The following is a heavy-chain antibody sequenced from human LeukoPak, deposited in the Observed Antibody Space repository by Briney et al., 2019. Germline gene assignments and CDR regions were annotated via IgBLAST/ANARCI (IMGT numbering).Heavy chain of an antibody. CDR2: IYYSGST. D-gene: IGHD6-19*01. CDR3: ARRVSSGWYQYYFDY. Sequence: PSETLSLTCAVSGGSISSGGYSWSWIRQPPGKGLEWIGYIYYSGSTNYNPSLKSRVTISVDTSKNQFSLKLSSVTAADTAVYYCARRVSSGWYQYYFDYWGRGTLVTVSS. CDR1: GGSISSGGYS. J-gene: IGHJ4*02. V-gene: IGHV4-61*08.